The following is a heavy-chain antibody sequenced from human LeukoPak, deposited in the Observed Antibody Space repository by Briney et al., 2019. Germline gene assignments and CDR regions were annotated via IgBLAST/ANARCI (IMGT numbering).Heavy chain of an antibody. V-gene: IGHV1-8*01. D-gene: IGHD2-2*01. CDR3: ARGPYCSSTSCDGEGLGH. CDR2: MNPNSGNT. CDR1: GYTFTSYD. J-gene: IGHJ5*02. Sequence: ASVKVSCKASGYTFTSYDINWVRQATGQGLEWMGWMNPNSGNTGYAQKFQGRVTMTRNTSMSTAYMELSSLTSEDTAVYYCARGPYCSSTSCDGEGLGHWGQGTLVTVSS.